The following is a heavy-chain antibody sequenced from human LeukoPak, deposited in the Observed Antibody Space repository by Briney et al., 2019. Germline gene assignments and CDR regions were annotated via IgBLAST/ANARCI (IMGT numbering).Heavy chain of an antibody. Sequence: GGSLRLSCAAYGFTFSSYGMHWVRQAPGKGLEWVAVIWYDGSNKYYADSVKGRSTISRDNSKNTLYLQMHSLRAEDTAVYYCAKDYGDYGDYFDYWGQGTPVTVSS. CDR1: GFTFSSYG. D-gene: IGHD4-17*01. V-gene: IGHV3-33*06. CDR2: IWYDGSNK. J-gene: IGHJ4*02. CDR3: AKDYGDYGDYFDY.